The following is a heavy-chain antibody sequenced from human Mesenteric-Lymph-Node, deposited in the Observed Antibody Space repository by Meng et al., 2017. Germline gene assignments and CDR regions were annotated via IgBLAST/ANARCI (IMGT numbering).Heavy chain of an antibody. J-gene: IGHJ3*02. D-gene: IGHD3-16*02. CDR1: GYTFTGYY. CDR3: ARVNYDYVWGSYRTSDAFDI. CDR2: INPNSGGT. Sequence: ASVKVSCKASGYTFTGYYMHWVRQAPGQGLEWMGRINPNSGGTNYAQKFQGRVTMTRDTSISTAYMELSRLRSDDTAVYYCARVNYDYVWGSYRTSDAFDIWGQGTMVTVSS. V-gene: IGHV1-2*06.